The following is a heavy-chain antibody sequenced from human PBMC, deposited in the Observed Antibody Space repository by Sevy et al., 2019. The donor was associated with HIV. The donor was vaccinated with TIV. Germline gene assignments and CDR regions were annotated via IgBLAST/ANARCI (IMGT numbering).Heavy chain of an antibody. CDR2: ISYDGSNK. V-gene: IGHV3-30*18. J-gene: IGHJ5*02. Sequence: GGSLRLSCAASGFTFSSYGMHWVRQAPGKGLEWVAVISYDGSNKYYADSVKGRFTISRDNSKNTLYLQMNSLRAEDTAVYYCAKDRGLAAHNWFHPWGQGTLVTVSS. CDR1: GFTFSSYG. D-gene: IGHD2-15*01. CDR3: AKDRGLAAHNWFHP.